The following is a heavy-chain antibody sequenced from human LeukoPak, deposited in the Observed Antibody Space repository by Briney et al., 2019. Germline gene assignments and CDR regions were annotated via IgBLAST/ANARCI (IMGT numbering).Heavy chain of an antibody. V-gene: IGHV4-34*01. CDR3: ARQPEGTWFDP. CDR1: GGSFSGYY. Sequence: PSETLSLTCAVYGGSFSGYYWSWIRQPPGKGLEWIGEINHSGSTNYSPSFQGHVTISADKSISTAYLQWSSLKASDTAMYYCARQPEGTWFDPWGQGTLVTVSS. J-gene: IGHJ5*02. CDR2: INHSGST. D-gene: IGHD1-1*01.